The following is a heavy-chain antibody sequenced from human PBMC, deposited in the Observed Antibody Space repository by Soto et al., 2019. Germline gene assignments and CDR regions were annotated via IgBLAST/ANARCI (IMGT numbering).Heavy chain of an antibody. D-gene: IGHD3-22*01. V-gene: IGHV1-18*01. Sequence: QVHLVQSGAEVKKPGASVNVSCKTSGYTFTRNGISWVRQAPGQGLEWMGWISPNSGNIKYAQKLQGGVIMTTDTSTSTAYMELRSLRSDDTAVYYCVKDRDSNSWPSRDVWGPGTTVTVSS. CDR2: ISPNSGNI. CDR1: GYTFTRNG. CDR3: VKDRDSNSWPSRDV. J-gene: IGHJ6*02.